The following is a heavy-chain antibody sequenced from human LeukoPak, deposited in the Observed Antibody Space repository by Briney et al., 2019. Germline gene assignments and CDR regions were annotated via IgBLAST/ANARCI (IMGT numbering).Heavy chain of an antibody. CDR3: ARGEVAGHDAFDI. V-gene: IGHV3-66*01. CDR1: GFTVSSNY. J-gene: IGHJ3*02. CDR2: IYSGGST. D-gene: IGHD6-19*01. Sequence: GGSLRLSCAASGFTVSSNYMSWVRQAPGKGLEWVSVIYSGGSTYYADSVKGRFTISRDNSKNTLYLQMNSLRAEDTAVYYCARGEVAGHDAFDIWGQGTMVTVSS.